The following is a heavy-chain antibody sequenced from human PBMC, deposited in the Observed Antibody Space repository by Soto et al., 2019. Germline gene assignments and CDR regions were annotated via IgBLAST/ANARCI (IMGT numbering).Heavy chain of an antibody. V-gene: IGHV4-38-2*01. CDR2: IYHSGST. CDR3: ASHHLVTTIVY. D-gene: IGHD4-4*01. Sequence: PSETLSLTCAVSGYSISSGYYWGCIRQPPGKGLEWIGSIYHSGSTYYNPSLKSRVTISVGTSKNQFSLKLSSVTAADTAVYYCASHHLVTTIVYWGQGTLVTVYS. CDR1: GYSISSGYY. J-gene: IGHJ4*02.